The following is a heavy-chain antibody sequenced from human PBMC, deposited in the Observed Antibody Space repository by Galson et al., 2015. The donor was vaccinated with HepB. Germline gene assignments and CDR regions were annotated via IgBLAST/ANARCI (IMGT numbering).Heavy chain of an antibody. Sequence: SVKVSCKASGYTFTSYGISWVRQAPGQGLEWVGWISAYNGNTNYAQKLQGRVTMTTDTSTSTAYMELRSLRSDDTAVYYCARRELGYCTNSVCYWAHFDYWGQGTLVTVSS. V-gene: IGHV1-18*01. CDR1: GYTFTSYG. D-gene: IGHD2-8*01. CDR3: ARRELGYCTNSVCYWAHFDY. CDR2: ISAYNGNT. J-gene: IGHJ4*02.